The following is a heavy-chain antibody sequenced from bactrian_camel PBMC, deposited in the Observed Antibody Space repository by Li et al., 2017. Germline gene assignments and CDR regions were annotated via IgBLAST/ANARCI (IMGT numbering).Heavy chain of an antibody. CDR1: VSTYTRYC. J-gene: IGHJ4*01. CDR2: FGDDDST. D-gene: IGHD1*01. Sequence: QVQLVESGGGSVQPGGSLRLSCTASVSTYTRYCLAWFRQAPGKQREGVASFGDDDSTTYADSVKGRFTISKDKVKNTLYLQMDSLKPEDTAMYYCAAGPDVGREKHYDPYMPPWAREPRSPSP. V-gene: IGHV3S53*01.